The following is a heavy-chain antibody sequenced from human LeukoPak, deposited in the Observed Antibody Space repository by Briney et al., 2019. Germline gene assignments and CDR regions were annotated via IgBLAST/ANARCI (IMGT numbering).Heavy chain of an antibody. D-gene: IGHD3-10*01. CDR3: ATQYYYGWYFDY. J-gene: IGHJ4*02. Sequence: SETLSLTCTVSGYSISSGYYWGWIRQPPGKGLEWIGSIYHSGSTYYNPSLKSRVTISVDTSKNQFSLKLSSVTAADTAVYYCATQYYYGWYFDYWGQGTLVTVSS. CDR1: GYSISSGYY. V-gene: IGHV4-38-2*02. CDR2: IYHSGST.